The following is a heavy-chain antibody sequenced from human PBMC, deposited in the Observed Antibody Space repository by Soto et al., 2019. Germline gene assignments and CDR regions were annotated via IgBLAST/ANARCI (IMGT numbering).Heavy chain of an antibody. CDR3: ARHRLYDFWSGYYPSLNWFDP. D-gene: IGHD3-3*01. V-gene: IGHV4-59*01. CDR2: IYYSGST. J-gene: IGHJ5*02. CDR1: GGSISSYY. Sequence: SETLSLTCTVSGGSISSYYWSWIRQPPGKGLEWIGYIYYSGSTNYNPSLKSRVTISVDTSKNQFSLKLSSVTAADTAVYYCARHRLYDFWSGYYPSLNWFDPWGQGTLVTVSS.